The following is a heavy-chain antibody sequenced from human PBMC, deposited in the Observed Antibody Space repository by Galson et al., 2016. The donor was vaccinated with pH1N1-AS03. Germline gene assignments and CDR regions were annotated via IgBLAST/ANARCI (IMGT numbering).Heavy chain of an antibody. J-gene: IGHJ4*02. D-gene: IGHD2-2*01. Sequence: SETLSLTCGVSNYSINSGYYWGWIRQPPGKGLEWIGSIHHGGSTYYTPSLKSRVSFSVDTSKNQFSLKLSSVTAADTAVYYCARMSAANFDYWGQGTLVTVS. CDR3: ARMSAANFDY. V-gene: IGHV4-38-2*01. CDR1: NYSINSGYY. CDR2: IHHGGST.